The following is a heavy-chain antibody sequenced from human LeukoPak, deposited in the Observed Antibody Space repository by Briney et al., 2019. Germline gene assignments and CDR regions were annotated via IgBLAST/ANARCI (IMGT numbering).Heavy chain of an antibody. Sequence: GGSLRLSCAASGFTFSSYSMNWVRQAPGKGLEWVSSISSSSSYIYYADSVKGRFTISRDNAKSSLYLQMNSLRAEDTAVYYCARLTAMVRAVHWFDPWGQGTLVTVSS. V-gene: IGHV3-21*01. CDR1: GFTFSSYS. D-gene: IGHD5-18*01. J-gene: IGHJ5*02. CDR2: ISSSSSYI. CDR3: ARLTAMVRAVHWFDP.